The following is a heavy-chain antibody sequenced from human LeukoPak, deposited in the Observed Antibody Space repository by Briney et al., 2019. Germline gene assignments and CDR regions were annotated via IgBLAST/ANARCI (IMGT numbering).Heavy chain of an antibody. Sequence: PSETLSLTCTVSGGSISSHYWSWIRQPPGKGLEWIGYIYYSGSTNYNPSLKSRVTISVDTSKNQFSLKLSSVTAADTAVYYCARDRQGYYFDYWGQGTLVTVSS. CDR1: GGSISSHY. CDR2: IYYSGST. J-gene: IGHJ4*02. V-gene: IGHV4-59*11. CDR3: ARDRQGYYFDY.